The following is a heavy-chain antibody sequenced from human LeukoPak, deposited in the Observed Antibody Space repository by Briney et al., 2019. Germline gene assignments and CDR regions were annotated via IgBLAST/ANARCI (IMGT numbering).Heavy chain of an antibody. CDR3: ARESGLDYYESSGYFPFDT. Sequence: PSETLSLTCTVSGGSISTYYWNWIRQPAGKGPEWIGRIYGTGTTNYNPSLKSRVSMSMETSKNQFSLRLTSVTAADTAVYYCARESGLDYYESSGYFPFDTWGQGTLVTVSS. D-gene: IGHD3-22*01. V-gene: IGHV4-4*07. CDR1: GGSISTYY. J-gene: IGHJ4*02. CDR2: IYGTGTT.